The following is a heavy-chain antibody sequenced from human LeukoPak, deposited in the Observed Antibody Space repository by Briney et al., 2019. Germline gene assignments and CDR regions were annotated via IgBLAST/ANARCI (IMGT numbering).Heavy chain of an antibody. V-gene: IGHV3-30*02. CDR3: AKDFFSSGYCPLDY. J-gene: IGHJ4*02. CDR2: IRYDGSNK. CDR1: GFTFSSYG. D-gene: IGHD3-22*01. Sequence: GGSLRLSCAASGFTFSSYGMHWVRQAPGKGLEWVAFIRYDGSNKYYADSVKGRFTISRDNSKNTLYLQMNSLRAEDTAVYYCAKDFFSSGYCPLDYWGQGTLVTVSS.